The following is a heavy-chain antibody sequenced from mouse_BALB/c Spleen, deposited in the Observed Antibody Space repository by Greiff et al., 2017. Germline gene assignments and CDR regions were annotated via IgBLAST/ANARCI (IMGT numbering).Heavy chain of an antibody. CDR1: GFNIKDTY. Sequence: EVKLMESGAELVKPGASVKLSCTASGFNIKDTYMHWVKQRPEQGLEWIGRIDPANGNTKYDPKFQGKATITADTSSNTAYLQLSSLTSEDTAVYYCARYYYGSSLYYFDDWGQGTTLTVSS. CDR3: ARYYYGSSLYYFDD. CDR2: IDPANGNT. V-gene: IGHV14-3*02. J-gene: IGHJ2*01. D-gene: IGHD1-1*01.